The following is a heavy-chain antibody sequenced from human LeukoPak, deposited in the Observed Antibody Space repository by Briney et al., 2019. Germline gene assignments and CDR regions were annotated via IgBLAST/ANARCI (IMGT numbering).Heavy chain of an antibody. J-gene: IGHJ4*02. V-gene: IGHV4-38-2*02. CDR2: IYHSGIT. CDR1: GYSIRSGFY. D-gene: IGHD4-17*01. Sequence: PSETLSLTCTVSGYSIRSGFYWGWIRQPPGKGLEWIGNIYHSGITYSTPSLKSRVTISADTSKNQFSLNVSSVTAADTAVYYCARDLGYGDYGTKDYWGQGTLVTVSS. CDR3: ARDLGYGDYGTKDY.